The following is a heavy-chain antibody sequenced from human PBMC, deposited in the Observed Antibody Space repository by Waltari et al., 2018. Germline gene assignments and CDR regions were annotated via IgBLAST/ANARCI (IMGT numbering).Heavy chain of an antibody. D-gene: IGHD3-16*01. CDR2: IYHSGST. J-gene: IGHJ4*02. CDR1: GYSISSGYY. CDR3: ARHPTVGDAFDY. Sequence: QVQLQESGPGLVKPSETLSLTCAVSGYSISSGYYWGWIRQPPGKGREWIGSIYHSGSTYYNPYLKSRVTISVDTSKNQFSLKLSSVTAADTAVYYCARHPTVGDAFDYWGQGTLVTVSS. V-gene: IGHV4-38-2*01.